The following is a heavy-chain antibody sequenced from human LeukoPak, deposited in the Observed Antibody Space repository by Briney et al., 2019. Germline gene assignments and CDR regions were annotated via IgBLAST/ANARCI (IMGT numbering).Heavy chain of an antibody. D-gene: IGHD6-19*01. Sequence: GGSLRLSCAASGFTFDDYAMHWVRQTPGKGLEWVSGISWNSGSIGYADSVKGRFTISRDNAKNSLYLQMNSLRAEDTAVYYCAKGIYSSGWSYFDYRGHGTLVTVSS. CDR2: ISWNSGSI. J-gene: IGHJ4*01. CDR1: GFTFDDYA. CDR3: AKGIYSSGWSYFDY. V-gene: IGHV3-9*01.